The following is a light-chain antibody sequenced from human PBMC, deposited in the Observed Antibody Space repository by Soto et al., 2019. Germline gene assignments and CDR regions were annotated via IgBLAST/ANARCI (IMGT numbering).Light chain of an antibody. CDR2: DAS. CDR3: QHYNSYPIT. V-gene: IGKV1-5*01. Sequence: IRMTQAPSTLCASVGERGSVTGGASQSIATYLTWYQQKPGKAPKLLIYDASSLKSGVPSRFSGSGSGTEFTLTISSLQPDDFATYYCQHYNSYPITFGQGTRLEIK. J-gene: IGKJ5*01. CDR1: QSIATY.